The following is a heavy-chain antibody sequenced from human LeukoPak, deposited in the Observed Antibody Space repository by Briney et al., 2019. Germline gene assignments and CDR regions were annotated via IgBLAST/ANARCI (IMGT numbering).Heavy chain of an antibody. CDR2: IYYSGST. D-gene: IGHD5-18*01. V-gene: IGHV4-39*01. CDR3: ATQMDTAMVFTPYFDY. J-gene: IGHJ4*02. CDR1: GGSISSGSYY. Sequence: SETLSLTCTVSGGSISSGSYYWGWIRQPPGKGLEWIGSIYYSGSTYYNPSLKSRVTISVDTSKNQFSLKLSSVTAADTAVYYCATQMDTAMVFTPYFDYWGQGTLVTVSS.